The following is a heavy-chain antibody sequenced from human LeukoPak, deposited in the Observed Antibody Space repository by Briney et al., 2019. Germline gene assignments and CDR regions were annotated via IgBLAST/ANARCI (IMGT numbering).Heavy chain of an antibody. CDR3: ARDWGSRSSLDY. D-gene: IGHD3-16*01. V-gene: IGHV3-30-3*01. CDR2: ISYDGSNK. CDR1: GFTFSSYA. Sequence: GGSLRLSCAASGFTFSSYAMHWVRQAPGKGLEWVAVISYDGSNKYYADSVKGRSTISRDNSKNTLYLQMNSLRAEDTAVYYCARDWGSRSSLDYWGQGTLVTVSS. J-gene: IGHJ4*02.